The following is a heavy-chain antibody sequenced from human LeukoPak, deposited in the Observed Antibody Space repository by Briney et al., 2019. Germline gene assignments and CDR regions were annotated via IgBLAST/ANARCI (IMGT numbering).Heavy chain of an antibody. V-gene: IGHV1-46*01. Sequence: ASVKVSCKASGYTFTNYAMHWVRQAPGQGLEWMGIINPSGGSTSYAQKFQGRVTMTRDTSTSTVYMELSSLRSEDTAVYYCAGGGDPDYFDYWGQGTLVTVSS. CDR2: INPSGGST. CDR1: GYTFTNYA. CDR3: AGGGDPDYFDY. D-gene: IGHD3-10*01. J-gene: IGHJ4*02.